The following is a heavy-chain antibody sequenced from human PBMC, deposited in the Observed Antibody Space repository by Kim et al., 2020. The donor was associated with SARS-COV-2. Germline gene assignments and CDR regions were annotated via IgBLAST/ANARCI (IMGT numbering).Heavy chain of an antibody. Sequence: SETLSLTCAVYGESFSGYNWSWVRQPPGKGLERIGEINHSGSTNYNPSLKSRVTMSVDTSKNQFSVKLNSVTAADTAVYYCARGPLGDKSNYFFYWGQGTRVTVSS. D-gene: IGHD3-10*01. CDR2: INHSGST. CDR1: GESFSGYN. V-gene: IGHV4-34*01. CDR3: ARGPLGDKSNYFFY. J-gene: IGHJ4*02.